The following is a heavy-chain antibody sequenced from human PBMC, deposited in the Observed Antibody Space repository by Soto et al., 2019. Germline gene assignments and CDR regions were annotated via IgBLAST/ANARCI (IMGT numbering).Heavy chain of an antibody. J-gene: IGHJ6*02. V-gene: IGHV3-7*01. Sequence: GGSLRLSCAASGFTFSGYWMSWVRQAPGKGLEWVANIKQDGREKYFVESVKGRFTISRDNAKKSLYLQMNSLRVEDTAVYYCARDPEGCSSTSCYNYYYYYGMDVWGQGTTVTVPS. CDR2: IKQDGREK. CDR1: GFTFSGYW. CDR3: ARDPEGCSSTSCYNYYYYYGMDV. D-gene: IGHD2-2*01.